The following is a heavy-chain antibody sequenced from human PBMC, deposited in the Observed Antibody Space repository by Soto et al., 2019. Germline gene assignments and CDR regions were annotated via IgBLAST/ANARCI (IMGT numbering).Heavy chain of an antibody. CDR1: GYTFTGYY. J-gene: IGHJ4*02. D-gene: IGHD1-26*01. Sequence: ASVKVSCKASGYTFTGYYMHWVRQAPGQGLEWMGWINPNSGGTNYAQKFQGRVTMTRDTSISTAYMELSRLRSDDTAVYYCARVLAGRMGATSPFDYWGQGTLVTVYS. V-gene: IGHV1-2*02. CDR2: INPNSGGT. CDR3: ARVLAGRMGATSPFDY.